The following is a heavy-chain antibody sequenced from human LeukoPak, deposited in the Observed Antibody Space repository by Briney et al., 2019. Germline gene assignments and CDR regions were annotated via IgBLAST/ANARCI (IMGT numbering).Heavy chain of an antibody. CDR2: IYYSGST. D-gene: IGHD4-23*01. CDR1: GGSISSYY. Sequence: SETLSLTCTVSGGSISSYYWGWIRQPPGKGLEWIGSIYYSGSTYYNPSLKSRVTISVDTSKNQFSLKLSSVTAADTAVYYCARHASTVVRDYFDYWGQGTLVTVSS. CDR3: ARHASTVVRDYFDY. J-gene: IGHJ4*02. V-gene: IGHV4-39*01.